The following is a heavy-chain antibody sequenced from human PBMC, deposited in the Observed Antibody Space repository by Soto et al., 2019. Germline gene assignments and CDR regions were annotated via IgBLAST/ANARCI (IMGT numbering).Heavy chain of an antibody. J-gene: IGHJ4*02. V-gene: IGHV4-61*01. CDR3: ARARRYDILTGLSLSHYFDY. Sequence: SETLSLTCTVSGVSVSSGSYYLRWIRQPPGKGLEWIGYIYYSGSTNYNPSLKSRVTISVDTSKNQFSLKLSSVTAADTAVYYCARARRYDILTGLSLSHYFDYWGQGTLVTVSS. CDR2: IYYSGST. D-gene: IGHD3-9*01. CDR1: GVSVSSGSYY.